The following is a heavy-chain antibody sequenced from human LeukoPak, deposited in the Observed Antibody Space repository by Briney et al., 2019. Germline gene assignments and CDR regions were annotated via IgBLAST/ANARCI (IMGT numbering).Heavy chain of an antibody. Sequence: GGSLRLSCAASGFTFSSYWMSWVRQAPGKGLEWVANIKQDGSEKYYVDSVKGRFTISRDNAKNSLYLQMNSLRAEDTAVYYCARRVLYSGSYHGRYFDYWGQGTLVTVSS. CDR2: IKQDGSEK. D-gene: IGHD1-26*01. CDR3: ARRVLYSGSYHGRYFDY. J-gene: IGHJ4*02. CDR1: GFTFSSYW. V-gene: IGHV3-7*01.